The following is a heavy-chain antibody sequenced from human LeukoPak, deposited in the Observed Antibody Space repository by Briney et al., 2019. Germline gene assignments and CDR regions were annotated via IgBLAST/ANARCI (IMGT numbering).Heavy chain of an antibody. CDR1: GGSISSYY. CDR3: ARHPFATPFDY. V-gene: IGHV4-59*08. Sequence: SETLSLTCTVSGGSISSYYWSWIRQPPGKGLEWIGYIYYSGSTNYNPSLKSRVTMSLDTSKSQFSLRLSSVTAADTAVYFCARHPFATPFDYWGPGTLVTVSS. J-gene: IGHJ4*02. D-gene: IGHD2-15*01. CDR2: IYYSGST.